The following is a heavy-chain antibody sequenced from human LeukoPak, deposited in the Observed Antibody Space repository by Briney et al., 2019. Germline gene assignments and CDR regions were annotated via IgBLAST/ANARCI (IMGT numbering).Heavy chain of an antibody. CDR3: ARGGGGIYFDY. Sequence: PGGSLRLSCAASGFTFSNAWMSWVRQAPGKGLEWVSSISSSSSHIFYADSVKGRFTMSRDNAKNSLYLQMNSLTAEDTAVYYCARGGGGIYFDYWGQGTLVTVSS. V-gene: IGHV3-21*01. D-gene: IGHD2-21*01. CDR2: ISSSSSHI. J-gene: IGHJ4*02. CDR1: GFTFSNAW.